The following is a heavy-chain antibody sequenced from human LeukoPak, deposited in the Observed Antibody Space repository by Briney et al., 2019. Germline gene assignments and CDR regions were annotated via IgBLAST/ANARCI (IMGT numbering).Heavy chain of an antibody. V-gene: IGHV3-30*18. CDR1: GFTFSSYG. CDR2: ISYDGSNK. D-gene: IGHD2-2*01. J-gene: IGHJ5*02. CDR3: AKGDCSSTSCYTNWFDP. Sequence: GRSLRLSCAAFGFTFSSYGMHWVRQAPGKGLEWVAVISYDGSNKYYADSVKGRFTISRDNSKNTLYLQMNSLRAEDTAVYYCAKGDCSSTSCYTNWFDPWGQGTLVTVSS.